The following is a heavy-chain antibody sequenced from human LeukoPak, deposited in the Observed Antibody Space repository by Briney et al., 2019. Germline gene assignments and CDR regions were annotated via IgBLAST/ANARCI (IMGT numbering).Heavy chain of an antibody. D-gene: IGHD2-8*02. CDR2: ISGSGGST. J-gene: IGHJ4*02. CDR1: GFTFSSYA. Sequence: QAGGSLRLSCAASGFTFSSYAMSWVRQAPGKGLEWVSAISGSGGSTYYADSVKGWFTISRDNSKNTLYLQVNSLRADGTAVYYCAKVTGFEDYWGQGTLVTVSS. CDR3: AKVTGFEDY. V-gene: IGHV3-23*01.